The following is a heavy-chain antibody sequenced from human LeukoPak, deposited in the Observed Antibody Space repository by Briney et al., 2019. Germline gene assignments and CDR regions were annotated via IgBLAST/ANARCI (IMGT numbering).Heavy chain of an antibody. V-gene: IGHV7-4-1*02. CDR3: ARVVGVLRFYYYGMDV. J-gene: IGHJ6*02. D-gene: IGHD1-26*01. Sequence: ASVKVSCKASGYTFISYAMNWVRQAPGQGLEWMGWINTNTGNPTYAQGFTGRFVFSLDTSVSTAYLQISSLKAEDTAVYYCARVVGVLRFYYYGMDVWGQGTTVTVSS. CDR1: GYTFISYA. CDR2: INTNTGNP.